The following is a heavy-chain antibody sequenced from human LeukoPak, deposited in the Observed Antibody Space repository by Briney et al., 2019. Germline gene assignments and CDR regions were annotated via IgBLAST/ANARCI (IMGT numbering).Heavy chain of an antibody. CDR3: ASGYCSCYSWRNWFDP. D-gene: IGHD2-2*01. J-gene: IGHJ5*02. Sequence: SETLSLTCAVYGGSFSGYYWSWIRQPPGKGLEWIGEINHSGSTNYNPSLKSRVTISVDTSKNQFSLKLSSVTAADTAVYYCASGYCSCYSWRNWFDPWGQGTLVTVSS. CDR2: INHSGST. CDR1: GGSFSGYY. V-gene: IGHV4-34*01.